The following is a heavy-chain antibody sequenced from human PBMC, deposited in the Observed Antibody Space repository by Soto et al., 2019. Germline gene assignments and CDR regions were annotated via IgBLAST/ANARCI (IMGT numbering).Heavy chain of an antibody. CDR3: ARVLEVRKDYYYGMDV. D-gene: IGHD3-10*01. Sequence: SETLSLTCTVSGGSISSYYWSWIRQPPGKGLEWIGYIYYSGSTNYNPSLKSRVTISVDTSKYQFSLKLSSVTAADTAVYYCARVLEVRKDYYYGMDVWGQGTTVTVSS. CDR1: GGSISSYY. V-gene: IGHV4-59*01. CDR2: IYYSGST. J-gene: IGHJ6*02.